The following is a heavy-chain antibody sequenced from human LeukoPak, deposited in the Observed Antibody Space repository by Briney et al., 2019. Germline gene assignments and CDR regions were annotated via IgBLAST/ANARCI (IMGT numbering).Heavy chain of an antibody. Sequence: GGSLRLSCAASGFTFSSYGMHWVRQAPGKGLEWVAVISYDGSNKYYADSVKGRFTISRDNSKNTLYLQMNSLRAEDTAVYYCARDPSYDSSGYYPFYFDYWGQGTLVTVSS. J-gene: IGHJ4*02. CDR1: GFTFSSYG. V-gene: IGHV3-30*03. CDR3: ARDPSYDSSGYYPFYFDY. CDR2: ISYDGSNK. D-gene: IGHD3-22*01.